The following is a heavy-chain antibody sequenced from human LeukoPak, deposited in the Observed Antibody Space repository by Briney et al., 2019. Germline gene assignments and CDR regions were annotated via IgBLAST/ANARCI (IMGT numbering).Heavy chain of an antibody. CDR2: ISGYNGDT. CDR3: ARDPTNTSGRYAYFDY. Sequence: PGASVKLSCKTSGHTFTHHGFSWVRQAPGQGLEWMGWISGYNGDTHYAQNFQGRVTLTSDTSTSTVYMELRSLRSDDTAVYYCARDPTNTSGRYAYFDYWGQGALVTVSS. D-gene: IGHD6-19*01. J-gene: IGHJ4*02. CDR1: GHTFTHHG. V-gene: IGHV1-18*01.